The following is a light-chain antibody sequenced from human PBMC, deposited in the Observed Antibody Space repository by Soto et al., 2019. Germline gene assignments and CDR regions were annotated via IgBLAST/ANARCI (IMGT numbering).Light chain of an antibody. J-gene: IGLJ1*01. CDR1: SSDVGAYDY. Sequence: QSALTQPPSASGSPGQSVTISCTGTSSDVGAYDYVCWYQQHPGKAPKLMIYEVNKRPSGVPDRFSGSKSGNTASLTVSGLQAGDEADYYCSSYTTSSLYVFGTGTKLTVL. V-gene: IGLV2-8*01. CDR3: SSYTTSSLYV. CDR2: EVN.